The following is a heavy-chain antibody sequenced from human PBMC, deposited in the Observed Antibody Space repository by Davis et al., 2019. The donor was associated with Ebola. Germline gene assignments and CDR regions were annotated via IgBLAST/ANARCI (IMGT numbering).Heavy chain of an antibody. CDR2: INWDSKTI. V-gene: IGHV3-9*03. D-gene: IGHD3-22*01. CDR3: AKGHYYDSTFNYFDS. J-gene: IGHJ4*02. Sequence: GGSLRLSCAASGFNFDDYAMHWVRQAPGKGLEWVSGINWDSKTIGYADTVKGRFTISRDNAKNSLYLQMNSLRVEDMALYYCAKGHYYDSTFNYFDSWGQGTLVTVSS. CDR1: GFNFDDYA.